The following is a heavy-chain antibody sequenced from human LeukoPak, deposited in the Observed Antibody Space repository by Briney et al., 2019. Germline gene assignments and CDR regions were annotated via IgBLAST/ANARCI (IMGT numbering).Heavy chain of an antibody. CDR3: ARGRGGIAAAGTGDYYFDY. CDR1: GGSFSGYD. V-gene: IGHV4-34*01. CDR2: FKLSGST. D-gene: IGHD6-13*01. Sequence: SETLSLTWAVDGGSFSGYDWSWIRQPPANVLHLIGDFKLSGSTNYNPSLKSRVTISVDTSKNQFSLKLSSVTAADTAVYYCARGRGGIAAAGTGDYYFDYWGQGTLVTVSS. J-gene: IGHJ4*02.